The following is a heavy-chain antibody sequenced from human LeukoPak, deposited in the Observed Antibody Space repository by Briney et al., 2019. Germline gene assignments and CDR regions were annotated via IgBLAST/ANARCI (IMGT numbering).Heavy chain of an antibody. CDR1: GFTFVDYA. Sequence: GGSLRLSCAASGFTFVDYAMHWVRQAPGKGLGWVSLISWDGGSTYYADSVKGRFTISRDNSKNSLYLQMNSLRAEDTALYYCAKDKDSSGYYNWFDPWGQGTLVTVSS. J-gene: IGHJ5*02. CDR3: AKDKDSSGYYNWFDP. V-gene: IGHV3-43D*03. D-gene: IGHD3-22*01. CDR2: ISWDGGST.